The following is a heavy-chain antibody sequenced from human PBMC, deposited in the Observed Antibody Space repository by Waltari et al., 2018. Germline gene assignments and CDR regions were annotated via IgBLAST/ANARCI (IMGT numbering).Heavy chain of an antibody. CDR3: ARATYYDFWSGYLGSDYYGMDV. J-gene: IGHJ6*02. CDR1: GYTFTSYA. Sequence: QVQLVQSGAAVKKPGASVKVSCKASGYTFTSYAMHWVLQAPGQRLEWLGWSNAGNGNRKYSRKFQGRVTVTRATSASTAYMELSSLRSEDTAVYYCARATYYDFWSGYLGSDYYGMDVWGQGTTVTVSS. V-gene: IGHV1-3*01. D-gene: IGHD3-3*01. CDR2: SNAGNGNR.